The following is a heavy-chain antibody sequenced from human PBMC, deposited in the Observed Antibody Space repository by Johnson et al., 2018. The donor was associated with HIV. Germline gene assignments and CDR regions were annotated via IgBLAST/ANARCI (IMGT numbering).Heavy chain of an antibody. V-gene: IGHV3-11*04. D-gene: IGHD3-22*01. CDR3: ARDRGYWDAFDV. J-gene: IGHJ3*01. Sequence: QVQLVESGGGLVKPGGSLRLSCAASRFTFSDYYMSWIRQTPWKGLEWVEYISSSGGTIYYADSVKGRFSISRDNAKNSLYLQMNSLRAEDTAVYYCARDRGYWDAFDVWGQGTMVTVSS. CDR2: ISSSGGTI. CDR1: RFTFSDYY.